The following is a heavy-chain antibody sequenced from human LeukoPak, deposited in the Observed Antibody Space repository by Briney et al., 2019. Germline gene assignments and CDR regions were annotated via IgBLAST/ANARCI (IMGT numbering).Heavy chain of an antibody. J-gene: IGHJ4*02. CDR1: GECVSSKYGA. CDR2: TYYRSKWYT. D-gene: IGHD6-19*01. Sequence: SQTLSLTCDISGECVSSKYGAWNWIRQSPSRGLEWLGRTYYRSKWYTDYAVSMNGRVTISPDTSKNQFSLQLNSVTPDDTAVYYCARDVGTSGWHTFDYWGQGTLVTVSS. CDR3: ARDVGTSGWHTFDY. V-gene: IGHV6-1*01.